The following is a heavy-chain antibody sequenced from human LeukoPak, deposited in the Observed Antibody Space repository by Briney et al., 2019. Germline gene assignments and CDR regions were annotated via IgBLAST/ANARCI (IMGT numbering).Heavy chain of an antibody. CDR2: IYTSGST. D-gene: IGHD2-2*02. CDR3: ARDSGYCSSTSCYTDYYYGMDV. J-gene: IGHJ6*02. V-gene: IGHV4-4*07. Sequence: PSETLSLTCTVSGGSISSYYWSWIRQPAGKGLEWIGCIYTSGSTNYNPSLKSRVTMSVDTSKNQFSLKLSSVTAADTAVYYCARDSGYCSSTSCYTDYYYGMDVWGQGTTVTVSS. CDR1: GGSISSYY.